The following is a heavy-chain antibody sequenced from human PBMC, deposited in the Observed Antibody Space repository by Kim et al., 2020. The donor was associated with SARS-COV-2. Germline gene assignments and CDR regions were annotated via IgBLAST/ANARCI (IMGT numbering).Heavy chain of an antibody. CDR2: ISGSGTYI. D-gene: IGHD1-26*01. V-gene: IGHV3-21*06. J-gene: IGHJ6*02. CDR3: SGSPTDYYGMDV. Sequence: GGSLRLSCAASGFTFSSYTMNWVRQAPGKGLEWVSSISGSGTYIHYADSVKGRFTISRDKAKNSMFLQMNRLRVEDRAMYYCSGSPTDYYGMDVWGQGNT. CDR1: GFTFSSYT.